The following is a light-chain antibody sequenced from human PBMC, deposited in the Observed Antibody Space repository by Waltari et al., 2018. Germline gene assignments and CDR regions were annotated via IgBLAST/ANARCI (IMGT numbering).Light chain of an antibody. CDR3: QQVQTHSALT. Sequence: DIQLTQSPSFLSASVGDRVSITCRASQDISNYLAWYQQKLGKVPKLLIFAASTLQNGVPSRFSGSGSGTEFTLTIASLQPEDFATYDGQQVQTHSALTCGGGTRVEIK. CDR1: QDISNY. CDR2: AAS. V-gene: IGKV1-9*01. J-gene: IGKJ4*01.